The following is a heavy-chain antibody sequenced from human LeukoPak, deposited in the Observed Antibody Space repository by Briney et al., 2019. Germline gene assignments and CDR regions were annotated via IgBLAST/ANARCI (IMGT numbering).Heavy chain of an antibody. CDR2: ISYSGST. Sequence: PSETLSLTCTVTGGAINNDDYYWSWIRQPPGKGLEWIGIISYSGSTRYSPSLSSRVSISVDTSKNQFSLRLTSVTAADTALYYCARLKVAMVRGVPYFDYWGQGALATVSS. D-gene: IGHD3-10*01. CDR1: GGAINNDDYY. CDR3: ARLKVAMVRGVPYFDY. V-gene: IGHV4-39*01. J-gene: IGHJ4*02.